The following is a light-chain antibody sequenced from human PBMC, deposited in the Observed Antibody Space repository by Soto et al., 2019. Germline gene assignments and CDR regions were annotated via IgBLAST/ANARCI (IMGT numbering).Light chain of an antibody. CDR3: QQYGSSFT. CDR1: QSVSSSY. CDR2: AAS. J-gene: IGKJ3*01. Sequence: EIVLTQSPGTLSLSPGERATLSCRASQSVSSSYLAWYQQKPGQAPRLLIYAASSRATGIPDRFSGSGSGTDVTLTISRLEPEDFAVYYCQQYGSSFTFGPGTKVDIK. V-gene: IGKV3-20*01.